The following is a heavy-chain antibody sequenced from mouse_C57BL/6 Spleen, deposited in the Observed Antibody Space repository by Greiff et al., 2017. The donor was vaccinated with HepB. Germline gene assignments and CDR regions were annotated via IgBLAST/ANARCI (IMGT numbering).Heavy chain of an antibody. J-gene: IGHJ2*01. CDR3: ARGGDYDGGVYFDY. D-gene: IGHD2-4*01. CDR1: GYTFTSYD. Sequence: VQLQQSGPELVKPGASVKLSCKASGYTFTSYDINWVKQRPGQGLEWIGWIYPRDGSTKYNEKFKGKATLTVDTSSSTAYMELHSLTSEDSAVYFCARGGDYDGGVYFDYWGQGTTLTVSS. V-gene: IGHV1-85*01. CDR2: IYPRDGST.